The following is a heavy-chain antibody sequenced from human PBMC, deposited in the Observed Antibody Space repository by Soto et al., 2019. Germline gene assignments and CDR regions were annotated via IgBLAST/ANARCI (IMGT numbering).Heavy chain of an antibody. CDR3: ARALYCGGDCEYFQH. D-gene: IGHD2-21*02. CDR2: IKQDGSEK. V-gene: IGHV3-7*01. CDR1: GFTFSSYW. Sequence: GGSLRLSCAASGFTFSSYWMSWVRQAPGKGLEWVANIKQDGSEKYYVDSVKGRFTISRDNAKNSLYLQMNSLRAEDTAVYYRARALYCGGDCEYFQHWGQGTLVTVSS. J-gene: IGHJ1*01.